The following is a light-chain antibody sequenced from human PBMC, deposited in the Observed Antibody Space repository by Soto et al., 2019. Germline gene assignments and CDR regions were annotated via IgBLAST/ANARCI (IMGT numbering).Light chain of an antibody. Sequence: QSALTQPASVSGSPGQSITISCTGTSSDVGAYNFVSWYRQHPGKAPKLIIYNVSDRPSGVSNRFSGPKSANTASLTISGLQAEDEADYYCTSSTSRGTYVFGTGTKLTVL. J-gene: IGLJ1*01. CDR2: NVS. V-gene: IGLV2-14*03. CDR1: SSDVGAYNF. CDR3: TSSTSRGTYV.